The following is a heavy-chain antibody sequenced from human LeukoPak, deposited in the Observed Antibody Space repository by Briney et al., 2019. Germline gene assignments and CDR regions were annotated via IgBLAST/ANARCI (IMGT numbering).Heavy chain of an antibody. V-gene: IGHV1-2*06. Sequence: ASVRVSCKASGYTSTGYYMHWVRQAPGQGLEWMGRTNPNSGGTNYAQKFQGRVTMTRDTSISTAYMELSRLRSDDTAVYYCARGSDFWSGYYRVWGQGTLVTVCS. CDR2: TNPNSGGT. CDR1: GYTSTGYY. J-gene: IGHJ4*02. CDR3: ARGSDFWSGYYRV. D-gene: IGHD3-3*01.